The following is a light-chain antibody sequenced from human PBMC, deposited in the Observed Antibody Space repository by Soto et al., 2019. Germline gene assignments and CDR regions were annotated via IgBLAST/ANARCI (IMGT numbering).Light chain of an antibody. CDR1: QSVLYSSNNKNY. J-gene: IGKJ1*01. CDR2: WTS. CDR3: RQYYSVPRT. Sequence: DAVMTQSPDSLAASLGERATINCKSSQSVLYSSNNKNYLAWYQQKPGQPPKLLIYWTSTRESGVPDRFSGSGSGTDFTLTISSLQAEDVAVYYCRQYYSVPRTFGQGTKVDIK. V-gene: IGKV4-1*01.